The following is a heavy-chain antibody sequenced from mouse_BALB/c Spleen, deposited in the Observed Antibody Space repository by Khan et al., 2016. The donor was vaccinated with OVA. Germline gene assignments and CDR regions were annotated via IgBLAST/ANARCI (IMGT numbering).Heavy chain of an antibody. J-gene: IGHJ4*01. CDR2: ISYGGST. Sequence: EVQLVESGPGLVKPSQSLSLTCTVTGYSITSDYAWDWIRQFPGNKLGWMGYISYGGSTSYNPSLKSRISITRATSKNQFFLQLNSVTTEDTATYYCARKNYYGYAMDYWGQGTSVTVSS. CDR3: ARKNYYGYAMDY. CDR1: GYSITSDYA. D-gene: IGHD1-1*01. V-gene: IGHV3-2*02.